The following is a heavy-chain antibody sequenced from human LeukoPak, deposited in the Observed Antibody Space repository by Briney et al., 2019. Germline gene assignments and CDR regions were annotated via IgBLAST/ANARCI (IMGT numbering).Heavy chain of an antibody. CDR3: AKDHRPLGHVGPPSF. Sequence: GGSLRLSCAASGFTFSNYAMSWVRQAPGKGLEWVSAVSGSGGSTYYADSVKGRFTISRDNSKNTLYLQMNSLRAEDTAVYYCAKDHRPLGHVGPPSFWGQGTLVTVSS. CDR1: GFTFSNYA. D-gene: IGHD3-10*01. CDR2: VSGSGGST. J-gene: IGHJ4*02. V-gene: IGHV3-23*01.